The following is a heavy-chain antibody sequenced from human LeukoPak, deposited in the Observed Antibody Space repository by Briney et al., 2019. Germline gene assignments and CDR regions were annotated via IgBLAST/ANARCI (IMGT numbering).Heavy chain of an antibody. CDR3: ARGLGKYSSSWYPYYYMDV. J-gene: IGHJ6*03. D-gene: IGHD6-13*01. Sequence: SVKVSCKASGGTFSSYAVSWVRQAPGQGLEWMGGIIPIFGTANYAQKFQGRVTITADESTSTAYMELSSLRSEDTAVYYCARGLGKYSSSWYPYYYMDVWGKGTTVTVSS. CDR2: IIPIFGTA. V-gene: IGHV1-69*13. CDR1: GGTFSSYA.